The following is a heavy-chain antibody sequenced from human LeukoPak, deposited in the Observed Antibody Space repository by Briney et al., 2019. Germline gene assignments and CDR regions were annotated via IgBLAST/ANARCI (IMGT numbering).Heavy chain of an antibody. J-gene: IGHJ4*02. Sequence: RASVKASCKASGYTFTGYYMHWVRQAPGQGLEWMGWINPNSGGTNYAQKFQGRVTTTRDTSISTAYMELSRLRSDDTAVYYCARGDLMPGRIAAAGTRSDYWGQGTLVTVSS. CDR1: GYTFTGYY. CDR2: INPNSGGT. D-gene: IGHD6-13*01. V-gene: IGHV1-2*02. CDR3: ARGDLMPGRIAAAGTRSDY.